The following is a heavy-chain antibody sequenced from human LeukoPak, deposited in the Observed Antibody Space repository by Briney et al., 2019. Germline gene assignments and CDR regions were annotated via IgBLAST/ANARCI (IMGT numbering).Heavy chain of an antibody. CDR3: ARQRAIAAPSFDY. CDR1: GGSISSYY. J-gene: IGHJ4*02. D-gene: IGHD6-6*01. Sequence: SETLSLTCTVSGGSISSYYWSWIRQPPGKGLEWIGYIYTSGSTNYHPSLKSRVTISVDTSKNQFSLKLSSVTAADTAVYYCARQRAIAAPSFDYWGQGTLVTVSS. CDR2: IYTSGST. V-gene: IGHV4-4*09.